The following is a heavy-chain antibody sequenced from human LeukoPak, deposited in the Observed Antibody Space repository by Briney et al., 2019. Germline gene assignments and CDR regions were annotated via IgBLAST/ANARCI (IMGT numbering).Heavy chain of an antibody. Sequence: GGSLRLSWAASGFTFSTFGMHWVRQAPGKGLEWVAVIWSNGVNTYFRDSVRGRFTFSRDNSQNTLHLQMNSLRAEDTAVYYCVKERGRFDAFDIWGQGTLVTVPS. J-gene: IGHJ3*02. CDR3: VKERGRFDAFDI. CDR1: GFTFSTFG. CDR2: IWSNGVNT. V-gene: IGHV3-33*06.